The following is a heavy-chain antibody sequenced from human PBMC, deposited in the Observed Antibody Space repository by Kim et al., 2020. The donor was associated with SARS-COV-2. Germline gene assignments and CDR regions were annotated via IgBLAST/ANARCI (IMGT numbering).Heavy chain of an antibody. CDR3: ARSWVRGVIYYYYGMDV. Sequence: SETLSLTCTVSGGSISSYYWSWIRQPPGKGLEWIGYIYYSGSTNYNPSLKSRVTISVDTFKNQVSLKLSSVTAADTAVYYCARSWVRGVIYYYYGMDVWGQGTTVTGYS. V-gene: IGHV4-59*13. CDR1: GGSISSYY. CDR2: IYYSGST. D-gene: IGHD3-10*01. J-gene: IGHJ6*02.